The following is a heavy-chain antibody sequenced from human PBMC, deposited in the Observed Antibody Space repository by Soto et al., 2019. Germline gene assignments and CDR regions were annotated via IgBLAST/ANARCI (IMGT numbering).Heavy chain of an antibody. CDR2: INHSGST. D-gene: IGHD1-26*01. J-gene: IGHJ6*02. CDR3: ARLPLTGYYYYYGMDV. V-gene: IGHV4-34*01. CDR1: GGSFSGYY. Sequence: QVQLQQWGAGLLKPSETLSLTCAVYGGSFSGYYWSWIRQPPGKGLEWIGEINHSGSTNYNPSLKSRVTISVDTSKNQFSLKLSSATAADTAVYYCARLPLTGYYYYYGMDVWGQGTTVTVSS.